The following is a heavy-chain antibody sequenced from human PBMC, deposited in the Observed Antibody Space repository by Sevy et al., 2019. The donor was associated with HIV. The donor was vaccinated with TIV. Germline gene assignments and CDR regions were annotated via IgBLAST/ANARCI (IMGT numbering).Heavy chain of an antibody. CDR2: IYYSGST. J-gene: IGHJ6*03. Sequence: SETLSLTCTVSGGSISSYYWSWIRQPPGKGLEWIEYIYYSGSTNYNPSLKSRVTISVDTSKNQFSLKLSSVTAADTAVYYCARVESTSFYYYMDVWGKGTTVTVSS. CDR1: GGSISSYY. CDR3: ARVESTSFYYYMDV. V-gene: IGHV4-59*01. D-gene: IGHD2-2*01.